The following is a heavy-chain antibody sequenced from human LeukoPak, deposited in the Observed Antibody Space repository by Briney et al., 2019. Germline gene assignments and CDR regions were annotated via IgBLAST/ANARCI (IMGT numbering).Heavy chain of an antibody. CDR3: AQHRSASSGPWFDP. D-gene: IGHD6-19*01. CDR1: GGSISSSSYY. CDR2: IYYSGST. Sequence: PSETLSPTCTVSGGSISSSSYYWAWIRQPPGKGLEWIGRIYYSGSTYYNPSLKTRVTISVDTSKNQFSLKRTSVTAADTAVYYCAQHRSASSGPWFDPWGQGTLVIVSS. J-gene: IGHJ5*02. V-gene: IGHV4-39*01.